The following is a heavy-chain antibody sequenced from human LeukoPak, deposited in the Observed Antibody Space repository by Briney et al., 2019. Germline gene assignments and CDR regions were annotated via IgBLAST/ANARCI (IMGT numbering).Heavy chain of an antibody. J-gene: IGHJ4*02. V-gene: IGHV4-4*02. CDR1: GGSISSSNW. CDR3: ASEGYYDSSGYYSVSY. CDR2: IYHSGST. D-gene: IGHD3-22*01. Sequence: PSGTLSLTCAVSGGSISSSNWWSWVRQPPGKGLEWIGEIYHSGSTNYNLSLKSRVTISVDKSKNQFSLKLSSVTAADTAVYYCASEGYYDSSGYYSVSYWGQGTLVTVSS.